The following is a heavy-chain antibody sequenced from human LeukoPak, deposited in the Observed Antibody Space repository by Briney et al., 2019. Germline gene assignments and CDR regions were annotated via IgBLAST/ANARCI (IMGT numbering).Heavy chain of an antibody. CDR1: GGSFSGYY. CDR2: INHSGST. Sequence: SGTLSLTCAVYGGSFSGYYWSWIRQPPGKGLEWIGEINHSGSTNYNPSLKSRVTISVDTSKNQFSLKLSSVTAADTAVYYCARGGAIFGVVTRYYMDVWGKGTTVTVSS. CDR3: ARGGAIFGVVTRYYMDV. J-gene: IGHJ6*03. V-gene: IGHV4-34*01. D-gene: IGHD3-3*01.